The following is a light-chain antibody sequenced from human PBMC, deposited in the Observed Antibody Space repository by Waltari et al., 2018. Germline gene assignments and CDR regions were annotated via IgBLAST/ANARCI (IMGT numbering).Light chain of an antibody. CDR2: HAS. J-gene: IGKJ1*01. Sequence: EIVLTQSPGTLSLSPGERATLPCRASQSVNSDYLTWYQQKPGQAPRLLIYHASSRATGIPDRFSGSGSGTDFTLIISRLESEDFAVYFCQQYGASPWTFGQGTKVEVK. V-gene: IGKV3-20*01. CDR3: QQYGASPWT. CDR1: QSVNSDY.